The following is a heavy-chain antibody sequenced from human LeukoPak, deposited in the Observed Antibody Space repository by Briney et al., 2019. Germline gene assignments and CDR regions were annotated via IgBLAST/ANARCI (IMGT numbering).Heavy chain of an antibody. CDR2: INPNSGGT. Sequence: GASVKVSCKASGYTFTGYYMHWVRQAPGQGLEWMGWINPNSGGTNYAQKFQGRVTMTRDTSISTAYMELSRLRSDDTAVYYCARALTYYYDSSGYYSFDYWGQGTLVTVSS. CDR1: GYTFTGYY. CDR3: ARALTYYYDSSGYYSFDY. V-gene: IGHV1-2*02. J-gene: IGHJ4*02. D-gene: IGHD3-22*01.